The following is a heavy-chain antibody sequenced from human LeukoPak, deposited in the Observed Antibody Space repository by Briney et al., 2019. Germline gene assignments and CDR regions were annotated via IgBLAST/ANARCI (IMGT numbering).Heavy chain of an antibody. CDR2: INHSGST. Sequence: SETLSLTCAVYGGSFSGYYWSWIRQPPGKGLEWIGEINHSGSTNYNPSLKSRVTISVDTSKNQFSLKLSSVTAADTAVYNCARGPIAVAFFDYWGQGTLVTVSS. V-gene: IGHV4-34*01. D-gene: IGHD6-19*01. J-gene: IGHJ4*02. CDR1: GGSFSGYY. CDR3: ARGPIAVAFFDY.